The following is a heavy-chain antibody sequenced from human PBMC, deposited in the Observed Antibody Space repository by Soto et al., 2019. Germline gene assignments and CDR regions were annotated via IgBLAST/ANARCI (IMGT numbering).Heavy chain of an antibody. CDR2: IYYSGSI. CDR1: GGSISSGGYY. V-gene: IGHV4-31*03. J-gene: IGHJ4*02. CDR3: ARVYCSGGSCYEFDY. D-gene: IGHD2-15*01. Sequence: QVQLQESGPGLVKPSQTLSLTCTVSGGSISSGGYYWSWIRQHPGKGLEWIGYIYYSGSIYYNPSLKSRVTISVDTSKNQFSLKLSSVTAADTAVYYCARVYCSGGSCYEFDYWGLGTLVTVSS.